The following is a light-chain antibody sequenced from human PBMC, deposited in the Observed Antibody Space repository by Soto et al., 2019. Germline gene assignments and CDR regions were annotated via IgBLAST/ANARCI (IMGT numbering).Light chain of an antibody. CDR2: AAS. Sequence: DIQLTQSPSFLSASVGDRVTITCRASQGINNYLGWYQQKPGKAPKLLIYAASNLQSGVPSRFSGSGSGTEFTLTISSLQPEDFATYYCQQLNSFPLSFGPGTKVDIK. V-gene: IGKV1-9*01. CDR1: QGINNY. CDR3: QQLNSFPLS. J-gene: IGKJ3*01.